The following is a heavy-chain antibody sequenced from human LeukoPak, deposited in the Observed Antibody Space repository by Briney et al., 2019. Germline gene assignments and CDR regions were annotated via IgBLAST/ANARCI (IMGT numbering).Heavy chain of an antibody. CDR1: GGSISGSSYY. Sequence: SQTLSLTCTVSGGSISGSSYYWGWIRQPPGKGLEWIGSIYYSGSTYYSPSLKSRVTISVDTSKNQFSLKLSSVTAADTAVYYCARGRGYSYYWGQGTLVTVSS. CDR3: ARGRGYSYY. CDR2: IYYSGST. J-gene: IGHJ4*02. V-gene: IGHV4-39*07. D-gene: IGHD5-18*01.